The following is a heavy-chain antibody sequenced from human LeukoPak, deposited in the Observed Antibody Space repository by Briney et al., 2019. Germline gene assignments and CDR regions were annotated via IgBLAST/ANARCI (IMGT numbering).Heavy chain of an antibody. Sequence: KPSETLSLTCAVYGGSFSGYYWSWIRQPPGKGLEWTGYIYYSGSTNYNPSLKSRVTISVDTSKNQFSLKLSSVTAADTAVYYCARQGCSGGSCYYSKNYGMDVWGQGTTVTVSS. J-gene: IGHJ6*02. D-gene: IGHD2-15*01. V-gene: IGHV4-59*08. CDR2: IYYSGST. CDR1: GGSFSGYY. CDR3: ARQGCSGGSCYYSKNYGMDV.